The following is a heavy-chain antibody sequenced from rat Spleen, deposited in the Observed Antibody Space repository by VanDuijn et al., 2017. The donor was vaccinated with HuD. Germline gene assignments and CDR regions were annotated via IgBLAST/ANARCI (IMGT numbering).Heavy chain of an antibody. Sequence: QVQLKESGPGLVQPSQTLSLTCTVSGFSLTSYHVHWVRQPPGKGLEWMGVMWSDGDTSYNSALKSRLSISRDTSKSQVFLKMNSPRSEDTATDYCASDPDPDYYSGRGWRFDYAGQGVMVTVSS. CDR3: ASDPDPDYYSGRGWRFDY. CDR1: GFSLTSYH. D-gene: IGHD1-1*01. CDR2: MWSDGDT. V-gene: IGHV2-32*01. J-gene: IGHJ2*01.